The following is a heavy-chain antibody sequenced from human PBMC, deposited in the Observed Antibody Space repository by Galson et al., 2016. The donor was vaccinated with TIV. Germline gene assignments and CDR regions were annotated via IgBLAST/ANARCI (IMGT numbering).Heavy chain of an antibody. CDR1: GYTFTSYH. D-gene: IGHD2-2*01. Sequence: SVKVSCKASGYTFTSYHINWVRQATGQGLEWMGWINPDSGNTGYVQKFQGRVTMTRNISASTVYMELSSLRSEDTALYYCARSWSVVAPNWVDPWGQGTLVTVSS. CDR3: ARSWSVVAPNWVDP. J-gene: IGHJ5*02. CDR2: INPDSGNT. V-gene: IGHV1-8*02.